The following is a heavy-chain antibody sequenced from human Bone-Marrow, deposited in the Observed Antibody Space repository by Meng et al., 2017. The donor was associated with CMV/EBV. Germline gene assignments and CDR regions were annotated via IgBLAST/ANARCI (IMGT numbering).Heavy chain of an antibody. V-gene: IGHV1-69*01. D-gene: IGHD3-10*01. CDR3: VRGETYYISYFDY. CDR2: ITAIFGTT. Sequence: KASGGILRSSAISWVRQAPGQGLEWMGGITAIFGTTNYAQQFQGRVTITADESTNTVYMELSSLRSEDTAVYYCVRGETYYISYFDYWGQGTLVTVSS. J-gene: IGHJ4*02. CDR1: GGILRSSA.